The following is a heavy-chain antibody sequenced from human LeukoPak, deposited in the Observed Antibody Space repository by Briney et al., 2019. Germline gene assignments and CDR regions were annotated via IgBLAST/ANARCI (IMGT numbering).Heavy chain of an antibody. Sequence: SGILSLTCTVSGGSISSYYWNWIRQPPGKGLEWIGHIFYSGNTNYSPSLKSRVTISVDTSKNQFSLKLTSVTAADTAIYYCARHSSGLYYFHYWGQGTLVTVSS. D-gene: IGHD6-19*01. J-gene: IGHJ4*02. CDR2: IFYSGNT. V-gene: IGHV4-59*08. CDR3: ARHSSGLYYFHY. CDR1: GGSISSYY.